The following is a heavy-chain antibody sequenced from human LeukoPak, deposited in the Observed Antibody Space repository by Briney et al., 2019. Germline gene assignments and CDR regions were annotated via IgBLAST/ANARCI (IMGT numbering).Heavy chain of an antibody. V-gene: IGHV3-30*04. CDR3: ARGGDYGDYERTCYFDY. CDR2: ISYDGSNK. Sequence: PGGSLRLSCAASGFTFSSYAMHWVRQAPGKGLEWVAVISYDGSNKYYADSVKGRFTISRDNPKNTLYLQMNSLRAEDTAVYYCARGGDYGDYERTCYFDYWGQGTLVTVSS. CDR1: GFTFSSYA. J-gene: IGHJ4*02. D-gene: IGHD4-17*01.